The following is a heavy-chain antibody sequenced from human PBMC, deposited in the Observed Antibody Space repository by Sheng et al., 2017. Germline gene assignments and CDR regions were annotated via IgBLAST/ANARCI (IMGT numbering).Heavy chain of an antibody. D-gene: IGHD3-3*01. V-gene: IGHV3-49*03. CDR2: IRSKSYSETT. Sequence: EVQLVESGGGLWYSQGGSLRLSCTASGFAFGDYAMSWFRQAPGKGLEWVGFIRSKSYSETTEXAASVKGRFTISRDDSKSIAYLQMNSLKTEDTAVYYCSRGRLQTECWGQGTLVTVSS. CDR1: GFAFGDYA. CDR3: SRGRLQTEC. J-gene: IGHJ4*02.